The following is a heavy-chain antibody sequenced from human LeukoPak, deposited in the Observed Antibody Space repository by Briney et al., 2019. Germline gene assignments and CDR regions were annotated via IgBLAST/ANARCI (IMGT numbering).Heavy chain of an antibody. D-gene: IGHD3-22*01. CDR3: ARVTVGYYYDSSGSRSIDY. Sequence: ASVKVSCKASGYTFTSYGISWVRQAPGQGLEWMRWISAYNGNTNYAQKLQGRVTMTTDTSTSTAYMELRSLRSDDTAVYYCARVTVGYYYDSSGSRSIDYWGQGTLVTVSS. J-gene: IGHJ4*02. CDR1: GYTFTSYG. CDR2: ISAYNGNT. V-gene: IGHV1-18*01.